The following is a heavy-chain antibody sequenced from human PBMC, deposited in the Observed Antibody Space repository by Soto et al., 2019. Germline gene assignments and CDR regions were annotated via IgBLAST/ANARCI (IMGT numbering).Heavy chain of an antibody. CDR3: AGGTVLALSESLHY. CDR2: ISAGSGNT. J-gene: IGHJ4*02. D-gene: IGHD2-15*01. Sequence: QVQLEQSGAEVKKPGASVKVSCKASGYTFDSYAIHWVRQAPGQSLEWMGWISAGSGNTRVSQKFHDRVTITKDTSASSAYMELHSLTSSDTAVYFCAGGTVLALSESLHYCGLGTLVTVSS. CDR1: GYTFDSYA. V-gene: IGHV1-3*01.